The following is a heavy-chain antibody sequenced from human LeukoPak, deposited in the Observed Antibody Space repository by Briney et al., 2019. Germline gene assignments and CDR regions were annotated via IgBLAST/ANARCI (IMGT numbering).Heavy chain of an antibody. Sequence: ASVKVSCKASGYIFTNYAMHWVRQAPGQRLEWMGWITAGNGHTKYSQKFQGRVTMTEDTSTDKAYMELSSLRSEETAVYYSATAQIYDSSGYYFDYWGQGTLVTVSS. J-gene: IGHJ4*02. D-gene: IGHD3-22*01. CDR3: ATAQIYDSSGYYFDY. V-gene: IGHV1-3*01. CDR2: ITAGNGHT. CDR1: GYIFTNYA.